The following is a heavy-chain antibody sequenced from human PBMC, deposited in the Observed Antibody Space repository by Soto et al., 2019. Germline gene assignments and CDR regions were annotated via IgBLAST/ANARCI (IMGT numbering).Heavy chain of an antibody. V-gene: IGHV4-31*03. D-gene: IGHD3-10*01. CDR1: GDSIRSGGHY. Sequence: SETLSLTCTVSGDSIRSGGHYWSWIRQHPEKGQEWIGYMYYSGSTYYNPSLKSRLTMLVDTSKYQYSLKLSSVTAADTAVYYCARHYGSGSSYHWLHPWGQRTLVTSPQ. CDR3: ARHYGSGSSYHWLHP. J-gene: IGHJ5*02. CDR2: MYYSGST.